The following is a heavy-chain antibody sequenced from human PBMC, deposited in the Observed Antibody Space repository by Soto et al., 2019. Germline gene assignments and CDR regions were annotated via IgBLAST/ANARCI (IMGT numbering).Heavy chain of an antibody. V-gene: IGHV3-11*06. Sequence: GSLRLSCATSAFPFSDYYMSWIRQAPGKGLEWLSHISPKSTYRNYADSVKGRFTISRDNTKSSLFLQMNSLGVEDTAVYYCARGGGGGLFEHWGQGVLVTVSS. CDR1: AFPFSDYY. J-gene: IGHJ4*02. D-gene: IGHD2-21*01. CDR2: ISPKSTYR. CDR3: ARGGGGGLFEH.